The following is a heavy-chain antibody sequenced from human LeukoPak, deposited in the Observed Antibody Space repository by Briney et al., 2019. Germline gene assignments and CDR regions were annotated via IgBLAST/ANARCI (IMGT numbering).Heavy chain of an antibody. CDR1: GFTFSSYG. V-gene: IGHV3-23*01. J-gene: IGHJ4*02. CDR2: ISGSGGST. CDR3: ATSGLSRFGF. Sequence: GGTLRLSCAASGFTFSSYGMSWVRQAPGKGLEWVSAISGSGGSTYYADSVKGRFTISRDNSKNTLYLQMNSLRAEDTAVYYCATSGLSRFGFWGQGTLVTVSS. D-gene: IGHD2/OR15-2a*01.